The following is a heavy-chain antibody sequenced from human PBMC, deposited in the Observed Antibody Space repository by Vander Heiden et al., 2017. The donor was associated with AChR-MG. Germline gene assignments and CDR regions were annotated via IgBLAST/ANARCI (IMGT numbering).Heavy chain of an antibody. J-gene: IGHJ5*01. CDR3: AKDIRTSGNYGYLDS. CDR1: GFTFRGSP. V-gene: IGHV3-23*01. D-gene: IGHD3-16*01. Sequence: EVQLLESGGGLLQPGGSLRLSCAASGFTFRGSPMTWVRHSPGKGLEWVSSISESGGKAYYADSVKGRFTISRDNSKNTLYLQMNSLRAEDTALYHCAKDIRTSGNYGYLDSWGHGTLVTVSS. CDR2: ISESGGKA.